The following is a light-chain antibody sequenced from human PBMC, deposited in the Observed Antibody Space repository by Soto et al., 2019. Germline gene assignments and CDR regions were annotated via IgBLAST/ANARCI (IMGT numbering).Light chain of an antibody. V-gene: IGKV1-5*01. J-gene: IGKJ1*01. CDR2: DAS. CDR3: QQYNSYST. Sequence: DIQMTQSPSAVSASVGDRVTITCRASQSISSWLAWYQQKPGKAPKLLIYDASSLESGVPSRFSGSGSGTEFTLTISSLQPDDFATYYCQQYNSYSTFGQGTK. CDR1: QSISSW.